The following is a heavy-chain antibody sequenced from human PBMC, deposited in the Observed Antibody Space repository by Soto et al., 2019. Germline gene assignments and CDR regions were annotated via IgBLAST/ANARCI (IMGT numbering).Heavy chain of an antibody. V-gene: IGHV3-33*01. Sequence: VQLVESGGGVVQPGRSLRLPCEASGFVYSQYAMHWVRQAPGKGPEWVALIWNDGSQKNYVDSVKGRFTISRDNSKNTLNLQMNSLRADDTAMYFCVRGIPSQYSSTWLYWHFDLWGPGTLVTVSS. CDR2: IWNDGSQK. CDR1: GFVYSQYA. J-gene: IGHJ2*01. CDR3: VRGIPSQYSSTWLYWHFDL. D-gene: IGHD6-13*01.